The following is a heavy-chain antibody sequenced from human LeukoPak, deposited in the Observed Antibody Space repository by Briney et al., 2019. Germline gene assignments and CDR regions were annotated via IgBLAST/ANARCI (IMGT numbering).Heavy chain of an antibody. D-gene: IGHD1-26*01. CDR3: ARGDSGSFSQFDC. CDR1: GGSISSGDYY. CDR2: IHYRGST. Sequence: PSETLSLTCTVSGGSISSGDYYWSWIRQPPGKGLEWIGYIHYRGSTNYNPSLKSRVTISVDTSKNQFSLKLTSVTAADTAVYYCARGDSGSFSQFDCWGQGTLVTVSS. J-gene: IGHJ4*02. V-gene: IGHV4-61*08.